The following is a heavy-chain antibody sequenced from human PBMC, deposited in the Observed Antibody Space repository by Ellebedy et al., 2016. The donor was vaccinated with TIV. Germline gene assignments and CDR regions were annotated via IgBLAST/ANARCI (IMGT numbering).Heavy chain of an antibody. D-gene: IGHD3-3*01. CDR3: ARVGPWGGPDY. V-gene: IGHV4-34*01. CDR2: INHSGST. CDR1: GGSFSGYY. J-gene: IGHJ4*02. Sequence: SETLSLTXAVYGGSFSGYYWSWIRQPPGKGLEWIGEINHSGSTNYNPSLKSRVTISVDTSKNQFSLKLSSVTAADTAVYYCARVGPWGGPDYWGQGTLVTVSS.